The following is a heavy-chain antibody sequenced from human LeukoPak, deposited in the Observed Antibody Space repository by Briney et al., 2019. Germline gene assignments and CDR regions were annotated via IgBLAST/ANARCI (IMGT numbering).Heavy chain of an antibody. J-gene: IGHJ6*02. V-gene: IGHV3-7*01. D-gene: IGHD6-13*01. CDR1: EFTFSSYW. CDR3: ARDSSSWYYYYYGMDV. CDR2: IKQDGSEK. Sequence: GGSLRLSCAASEFTFSSYWMSWVRQAPGKGLEWVANIKQDGSEKYYVDSVKGRFTISRDNAKNSLYLQMNSLRAEDTAVYYCARDSSSWYYYYYGMDVWGQGSTVTVSS.